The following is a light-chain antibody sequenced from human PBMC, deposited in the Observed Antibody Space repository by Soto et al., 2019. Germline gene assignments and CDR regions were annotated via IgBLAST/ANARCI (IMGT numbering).Light chain of an antibody. V-gene: IGKV3-20*01. CDR3: QQYGSSPVYT. Sequence: EVVLTQSPGTLSLSPGESATLSCRASQSIASSYLAWYQQKPGQAPMLLIYGASSRATGIPDRFSGSGSGTDFTLTITRLEPEDFAVYYCQQYGSSPVYTFGQGTKMEIK. CDR2: GAS. CDR1: QSIASSY. J-gene: IGKJ2*01.